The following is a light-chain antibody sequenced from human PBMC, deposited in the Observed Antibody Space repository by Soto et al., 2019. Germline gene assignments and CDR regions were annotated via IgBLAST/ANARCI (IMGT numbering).Light chain of an antibody. CDR2: GAS. Sequence: EIVMTQSPATLSVSPGERATLSCRASQSVSSSLAWYQQKPGQAPRPLIYGASTRATGIPARFSGSGSGTEFTLTISSLQSEDFAVYYCQQYNNWPRTFGQGTKVDIK. V-gene: IGKV3-15*01. CDR3: QQYNNWPRT. J-gene: IGKJ1*01. CDR1: QSVSSS.